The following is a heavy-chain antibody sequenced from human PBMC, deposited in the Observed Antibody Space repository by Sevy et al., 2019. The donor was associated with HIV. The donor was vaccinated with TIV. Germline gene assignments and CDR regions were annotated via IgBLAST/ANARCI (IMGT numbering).Heavy chain of an antibody. Sequence: GGTLRLSCAASGFTFDDYAMHWVRQAPGKGLEWVSGISWNSGSIGYADSVKGRFTISRDNAKNSLYLQMNSLRAEDTALYYCAKDLLGGSYYYGMDVWGQGTTVTVSS. D-gene: IGHD1-26*01. CDR1: GFTFDDYA. V-gene: IGHV3-9*01. CDR2: ISWNSGSI. J-gene: IGHJ6*02. CDR3: AKDLLGGSYYYGMDV.